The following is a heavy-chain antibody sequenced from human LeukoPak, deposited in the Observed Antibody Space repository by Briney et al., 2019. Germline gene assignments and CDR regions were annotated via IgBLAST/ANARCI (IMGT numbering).Heavy chain of an antibody. CDR1: GYTFTGYY. V-gene: IGHV1-2*02. J-gene: IGHJ4*02. Sequence: ASVKVSCKASGYTFTGYYMHWVRQAPGQGLEWMGWINPNSGGTNYAQKFQGRVTITADKSTSTAYMELSSLRSEDTAVYYCARDRVVTEQLDYWGQGTLVTVSS. CDR2: INPNSGGT. D-gene: IGHD2-21*02. CDR3: ARDRVVTEQLDY.